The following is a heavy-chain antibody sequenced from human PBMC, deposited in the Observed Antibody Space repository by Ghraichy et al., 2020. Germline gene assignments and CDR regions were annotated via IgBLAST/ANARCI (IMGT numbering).Heavy chain of an antibody. J-gene: IGHJ4*02. D-gene: IGHD3-10*01. V-gene: IGHV3-30*03. Sequence: GGSLRLSCAASGFTFSSYGMHWVRQAPGKGLEWVVVISYDGSNKYYADSVKGRFTISRDNSKNTLYLQMNSLRAEDTAVYYCAVVWFGELDAGDYWGQGTLVTVSS. CDR2: ISYDGSNK. CDR3: AVVWFGELDAGDY. CDR1: GFTFSSYG.